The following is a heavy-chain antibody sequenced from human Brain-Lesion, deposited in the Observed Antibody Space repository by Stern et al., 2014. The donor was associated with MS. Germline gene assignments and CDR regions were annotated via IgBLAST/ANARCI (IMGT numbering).Heavy chain of an antibody. D-gene: IGHD4-17*01. J-gene: IGHJ4*02. V-gene: IGHV3-49*03. CDR3: TRDRLDYGYSYFDY. CDR2: IRSKVYGGAA. Sequence: VQLVESGGGLIEPGRSLRLSCTASGFSFGDYAINWIRQAPGKGLGGLGFIRSKVYGGAAEYAASVKGRFTISRDDSKSIAYLQVNGLKTEDTAVYYCTRDRLDYGYSYFDYWGQGTLVTVSS. CDR1: GFSFGDYA.